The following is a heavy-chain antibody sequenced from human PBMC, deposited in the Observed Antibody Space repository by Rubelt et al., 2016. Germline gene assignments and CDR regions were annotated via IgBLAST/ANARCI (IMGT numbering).Heavy chain of an antibody. J-gene: IGHJ4*02. CDR3: AMDRQGDY. V-gene: IGHV1-18*01. CDR1: GYTFSSYD. Sequence: QVQLVQSGGEVKKPGASVKVSCKASGYTFSSYDITWVRQAPGQGLEWMGWISVYNGNTIYAQKLQDRVTMTTDTTTSTAYMELRSLRLDDTAVYYCAMDRQGDYWGQGTLVTVSS. CDR2: ISVYNGNT. D-gene: IGHD2-2*03.